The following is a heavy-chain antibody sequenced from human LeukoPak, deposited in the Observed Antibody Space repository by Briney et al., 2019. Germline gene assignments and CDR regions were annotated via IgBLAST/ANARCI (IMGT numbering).Heavy chain of an antibody. J-gene: IGHJ4*02. CDR1: GYTFTSYW. Sequence: GESLKISCKGSGYTFTSYWIGWVRPMPGKGLEWMGIIYPVDSDTRYSPSFQGQVTISAEKSISTAYLQWSSLKASDTAMYYCATFSVYFDYWGQGTLVTVSS. CDR3: ATFSVYFDY. CDR2: IYPVDSDT. V-gene: IGHV5-51*01. D-gene: IGHD3-10*01.